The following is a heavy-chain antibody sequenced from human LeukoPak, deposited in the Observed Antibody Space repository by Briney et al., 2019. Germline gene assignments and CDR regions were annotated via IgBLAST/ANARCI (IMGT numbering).Heavy chain of an antibody. D-gene: IGHD5-18*01. CDR1: GFPFSPEW. CDR3: ASLDTAAIRTGGY. V-gene: IGHV3-7*01. CDR2: IKKSASET. Sequence: GALRLSCVASGFPFSPEWMSWVRQAPGKGLEWVAMIKKSASETHYVDSVKGRFIISRDYARNSLYLQMTGLRADDTAVYYCASLDTAAIRTGGYWGQGTLVTVS. J-gene: IGHJ4*02.